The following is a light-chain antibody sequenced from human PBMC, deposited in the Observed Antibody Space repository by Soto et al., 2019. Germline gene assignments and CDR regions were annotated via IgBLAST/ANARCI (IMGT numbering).Light chain of an antibody. CDR2: GAS. Sequence: EIVMTQSPATLSVTPGERATLSSRASQSVSSNLAWYQQKPGQAPRLLIYGASTRATGIPDRFSGSGSGTDFTLTISRLEPEDFAVFYCQQYGSSPVTFGQGTRLEI. CDR1: QSVSSN. J-gene: IGKJ5*01. V-gene: IGKV3-20*01. CDR3: QQYGSSPVT.